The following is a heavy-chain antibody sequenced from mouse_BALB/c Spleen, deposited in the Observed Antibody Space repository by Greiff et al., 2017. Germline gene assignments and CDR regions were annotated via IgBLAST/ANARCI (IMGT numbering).Heavy chain of an antibody. Sequence: EVKLMESGGGLVKPGGSLKLSCAASGFTFSDYYMYWVRQTPEKRLEWVATISDGGSYTYYPDSVKGRFAISRDNAKNNLYLQMSSLKSEDTAMYYCARERGNYRDYWGQGTTLTVSS. CDR1: GFTFSDYY. CDR2: ISDGGSYT. CDR3: ARERGNYRDY. J-gene: IGHJ2*01. V-gene: IGHV5-4*02.